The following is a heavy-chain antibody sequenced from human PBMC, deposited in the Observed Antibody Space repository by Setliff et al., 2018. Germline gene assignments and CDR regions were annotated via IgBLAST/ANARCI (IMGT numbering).Heavy chain of an antibody. D-gene: IGHD1-26*01. CDR3: ARDLLYSGSYFGYYYGMDV. CDR1: GYTFTGYY. Sequence: ASVQVSCKASGYTFTGYYMHWVRQAPGQGLEWMGWINPNSGGTNYAQKFQGWVTMTRDTSISTAYMELSRLRSDDTAVYYCARDLLYSGSYFGYYYGMDVWGQGTTVTVSS. J-gene: IGHJ6*02. CDR2: INPNSGGT. V-gene: IGHV1-2*04.